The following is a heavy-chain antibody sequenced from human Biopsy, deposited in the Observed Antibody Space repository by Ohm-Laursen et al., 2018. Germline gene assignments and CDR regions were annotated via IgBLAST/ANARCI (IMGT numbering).Heavy chain of an antibody. CDR3: ARNTGWYGDLYYFDY. CDR2: INPSGSTT. D-gene: IGHD6-19*01. V-gene: IGHV1-46*01. J-gene: IGHJ4*02. CDR1: GYSFTSYY. Sequence: ASVYVSCKASGYSFTSYYMHWVRHAPGQGLEWMGMINPSGSTTSYPQIFQGRVTLTRDTSKSTVYMELSSLRSADTAVYFCARNTGWYGDLYYFDYWGQGTLVTVSS.